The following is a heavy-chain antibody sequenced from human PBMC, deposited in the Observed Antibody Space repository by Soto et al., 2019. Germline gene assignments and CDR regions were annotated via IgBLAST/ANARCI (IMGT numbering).Heavy chain of an antibody. CDR1: GFPFTHYA. D-gene: IGHD3-10*01. CDR2: ISSGGAKK. V-gene: IGHV3-30-3*01. Sequence: GGSLRLSCAASGFPFTHYAMHWVRQAPGKGLEWVAVISSGGAKKYYADSVKGRFTISRDESKNTLNLRMNSLRADDTAVYYCARDRPTLVRGVINIGHFDYWGQGTLVTVSS. CDR3: ARDRPTLVRGVINIGHFDY. J-gene: IGHJ4*02.